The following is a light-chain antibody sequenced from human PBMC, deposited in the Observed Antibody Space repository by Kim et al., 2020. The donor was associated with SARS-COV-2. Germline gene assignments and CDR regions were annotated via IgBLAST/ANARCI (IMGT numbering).Light chain of an antibody. J-gene: IGKJ4*01. CDR3: QQYGSSPLT. Sequence: SPGERATLSCRVSQSVSSSYLAWYQQKPGQAPRLLIYGASSRATGIPDRFSGSGSGTDFTLTISRLEPEDFAVYYCQQYGSSPLTFGGGTKVEIK. CDR2: GAS. CDR1: QSVSSSY. V-gene: IGKV3-20*01.